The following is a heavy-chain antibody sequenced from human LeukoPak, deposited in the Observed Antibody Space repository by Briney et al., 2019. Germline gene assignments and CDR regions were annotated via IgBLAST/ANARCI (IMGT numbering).Heavy chain of an antibody. CDR2: IRYHGSDQ. CDR1: RFTFSSYG. J-gene: IGHJ4*02. Sequence: GGSLRLSCAAPRFTFSSYGMHWVRQAPDKGLEWVTFIRYHGSDQYYADSVKGRFTISRDNAKNSLYLQMNSLRAEDTAVYYCATVVFPAIEYWGQGTLVAVSS. CDR3: ATVVFPAIEY. D-gene: IGHD2-2*01. V-gene: IGHV3-30*02.